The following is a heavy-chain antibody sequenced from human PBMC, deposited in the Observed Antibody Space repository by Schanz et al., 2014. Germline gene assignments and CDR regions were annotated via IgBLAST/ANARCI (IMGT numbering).Heavy chain of an antibody. CDR1: GLTLSDYW. Sequence: VQLLESGGGFVQPGGSLRLSCAASGLTLSDYWMHWVRQAPGKGPEWISHIRADGRMTNYAASVEGRFTISRDVAKNTLYLQMFSLRAEDMGVYYCAGGKTTGLAYWGQGTQVAVSS. D-gene: IGHD4-4*01. CDR2: IRADGRMT. J-gene: IGHJ4*02. CDR3: AGGKTTGLAY. V-gene: IGHV3-74*01.